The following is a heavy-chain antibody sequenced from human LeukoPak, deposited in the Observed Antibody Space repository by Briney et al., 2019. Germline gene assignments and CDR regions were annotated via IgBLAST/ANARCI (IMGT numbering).Heavy chain of an antibody. J-gene: IGHJ4*02. D-gene: IGHD3-22*01. CDR2: INSDGSII. CDR1: GFTFSSYW. V-gene: IGHV3-74*01. CDR3: VRAGHYDSSGYGGDY. Sequence: GGSLRLSCAASGFTFSSYWMHWVRQAPGKGLMWVSNINSDGSIIRYADFVKGRFTISRDNAKNTLYLQMNSLRAEDTAVYYCVRAGHYDSSGYGGDYWGQGTLVTVSS.